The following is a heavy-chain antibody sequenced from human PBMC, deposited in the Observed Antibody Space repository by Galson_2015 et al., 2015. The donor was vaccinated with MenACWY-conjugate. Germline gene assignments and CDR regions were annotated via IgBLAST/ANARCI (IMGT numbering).Heavy chain of an antibody. CDR3: AREDLSGSYDV. Sequence: ATLFLTCAVYGASFSGYYWSWIRQPAGKRLGWIGEINHSGSNNYNPSLKSRITISGDTSKNQFSLKLSSVTAADTAVYYCAREDLSGSYDVWGQGTLVTVSS. CDR1: GASFSGYY. J-gene: IGHJ4*02. D-gene: IGHD1-26*01. CDR2: INHSGSN. V-gene: IGHV4-34*01.